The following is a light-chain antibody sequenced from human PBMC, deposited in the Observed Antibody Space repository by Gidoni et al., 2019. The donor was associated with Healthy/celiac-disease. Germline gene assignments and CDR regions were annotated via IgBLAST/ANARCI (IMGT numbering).Light chain of an antibody. V-gene: IGLV1-40*01. CDR2: GNS. CDR3: QSYDSSLSVV. Sequence: QSVLTHPPSVSGAPGQGVTISCTGSSSNIGAGYAVHWYQQLPGTAPKLLIYGNSNRPSGVPDRFSGSKSGTSASLAITGLQAEDEADYYCQSYDSSLSVVFGGGTKLTVL. J-gene: IGLJ2*01. CDR1: SSNIGAGYA.